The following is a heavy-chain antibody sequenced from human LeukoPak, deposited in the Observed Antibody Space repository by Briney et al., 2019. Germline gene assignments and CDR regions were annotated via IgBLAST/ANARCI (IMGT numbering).Heavy chain of an antibody. Sequence: ASVKVSCKASGYTFTSYAMNWVRQAPGQGLEWMGWISAYNGNTNYAQKLQGRVTMTTDTSTSTAYMELRSLRSDDTAVYYCARDLTMYSGSYYDAFDIWGQGTMVTVSS. V-gene: IGHV1-18*01. J-gene: IGHJ3*02. CDR3: ARDLTMYSGSYYDAFDI. CDR1: GYTFTSYA. CDR2: ISAYNGNT. D-gene: IGHD1-26*01.